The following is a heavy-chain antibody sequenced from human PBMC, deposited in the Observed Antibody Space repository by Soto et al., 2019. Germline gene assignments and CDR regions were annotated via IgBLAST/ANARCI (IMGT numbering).Heavy chain of an antibody. D-gene: IGHD1-26*01. Sequence: WGSLRFPCAGSGITFCDYRMSWVRPDPGKGLEWLPSIRQDESEKNYADSVKGRFTISRDNAKSSVYLQMNSLRAEDTAVYYCTNDKFSGSYYVRGLTYYFEYWGQGTLVSVSS. CDR2: IRQDESEK. CDR3: TNDKFSGSYYVRGLTYYFEY. J-gene: IGHJ4*02. CDR1: GITFCDYR. V-gene: IGHV3-7*03.